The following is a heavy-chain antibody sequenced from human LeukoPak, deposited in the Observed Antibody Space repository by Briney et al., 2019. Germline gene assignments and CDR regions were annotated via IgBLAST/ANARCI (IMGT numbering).Heavy chain of an antibody. D-gene: IGHD2-15*01. J-gene: IGHJ6*03. V-gene: IGHV3-66*02. Sequence: GGSLRLSCAASGFTVSSNYMSWVRQAPGKGLEWVSVIYAGGKTYYADSAKGRFTISRDKSKNTLYLQLNSLRAEDAAVYYCARVAFYYYYMDVWGRGTTVTVSS. CDR1: GFTVSSNY. CDR2: IYAGGKT. CDR3: ARVAFYYYYMDV.